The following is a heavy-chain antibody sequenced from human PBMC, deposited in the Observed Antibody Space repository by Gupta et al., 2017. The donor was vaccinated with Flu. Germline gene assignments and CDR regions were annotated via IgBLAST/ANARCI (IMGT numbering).Heavy chain of an antibody. V-gene: IGHV4-31*02. CDR2: IYYYGTT. CDR3: ARGGSGASYNLEAYYYYEMDV. Sequence: WIRQHPGKGLEWLGYIYYYGTTFYNPSLKSRVTISVDTSKNQFSLKLSSVTAADTGVYYCARGGSGASYNLEAYYYYEMDVWGQGTTITVSS. J-gene: IGHJ6*02. D-gene: IGHD3-16*01.